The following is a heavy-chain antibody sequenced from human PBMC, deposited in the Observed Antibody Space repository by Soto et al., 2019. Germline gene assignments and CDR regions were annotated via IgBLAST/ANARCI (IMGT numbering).Heavy chain of an antibody. CDR3: ARLLRPTHTYYDILTGYSHDY. CDR2: ISAYNGNT. D-gene: IGHD3-9*01. CDR1: GYTFTSYG. Sequence: GASVKVSCKASGYTFTSYGISWVRQAPGQGLEWMGWISAYNGNTNYAQKLQGRVTMTTDTSTSTAYMELRSLRSDDTAVYYCARLLRPTHTYYDILTGYSHDYWGQGTLVNVS. J-gene: IGHJ4*02. V-gene: IGHV1-18*01.